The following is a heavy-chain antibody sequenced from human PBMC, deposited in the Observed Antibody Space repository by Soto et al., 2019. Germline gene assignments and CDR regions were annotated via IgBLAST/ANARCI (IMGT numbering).Heavy chain of an antibody. CDR2: IYNGGHM. D-gene: IGHD2-2*01. CDR3: ARHCPQYCISISCHRNWFDP. CDR1: GYPISSSDYH. V-gene: IGHV4-39*01. Sequence: SDSLTRPFIVSGYPISSSDYHGGWILQAPGEGPGWIGSIYNGGHMHYNTSLRNRNTVAVEASNNQFYLKQPYVNDTDLTIYNCARHCPQYCISISCHRNWFDPWGQGTLVTVSS. J-gene: IGHJ5*02.